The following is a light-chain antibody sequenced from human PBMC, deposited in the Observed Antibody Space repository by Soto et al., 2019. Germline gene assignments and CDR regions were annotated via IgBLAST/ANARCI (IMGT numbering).Light chain of an antibody. Sequence: QSALTQPASVSGSPGQSITISCTGTSSDIGNYDFVSWYQQVPGTAPKVMIYEVSSRPSGVSNRFSGSKSGNTASLTISGLQAEDEAYYYCSSYTTSTSFILFGGGTKLTVL. CDR2: EVS. CDR1: SSDIGNYDF. CDR3: SSYTTSTSFIL. V-gene: IGLV2-14*01. J-gene: IGLJ2*01.